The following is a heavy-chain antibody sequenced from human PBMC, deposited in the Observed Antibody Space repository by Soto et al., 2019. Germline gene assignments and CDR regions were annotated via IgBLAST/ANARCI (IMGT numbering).Heavy chain of an antibody. V-gene: IGHV4-59*07. CDR3: ARGAYNWNDVHFDY. CDR1: GGSICSYD. D-gene: IGHD1-1*01. Sequence: PSYSLALTCTVSGGSICSYDWSGIRKPPGKGLEWIGYIYYSGSTNYNPSLKSRVTISVDTSKNQFSLKLSSVTAADTAVYYCARGAYNWNDVHFDYWGQGTLVTVSS. CDR2: IYYSGST. J-gene: IGHJ4*02.